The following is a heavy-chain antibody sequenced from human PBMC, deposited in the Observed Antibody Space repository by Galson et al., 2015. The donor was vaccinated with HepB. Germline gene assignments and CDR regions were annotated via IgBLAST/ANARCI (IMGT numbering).Heavy chain of an antibody. Sequence: SLRLSCAASGLRFSYYYMTWIRQAPGKGLEWISYIDSSGDAIYYADSVKGRFAISRDNAENSLYLQKNSLRAEDTAVYYCAGSTGWYRVLDYWGRGTLVTVSS. J-gene: IGHJ4*02. V-gene: IGHV3-11*01. D-gene: IGHD6-19*01. CDR1: GLRFSYYY. CDR2: IDSSGDAI. CDR3: AGSTGWYRVLDY.